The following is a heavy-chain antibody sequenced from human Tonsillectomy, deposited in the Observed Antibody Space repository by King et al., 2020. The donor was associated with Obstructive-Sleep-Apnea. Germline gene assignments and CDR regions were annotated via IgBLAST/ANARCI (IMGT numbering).Heavy chain of an antibody. CDR3: AGQLELPYYYYVMDV. CDR2: ISYEGGNK. J-gene: IGHJ6*02. CDR1: VFTFSSYA. V-gene: IGHV3-30*04. Sequence: VQLVESGGGAVQPGRSLRPSCVVSVFTFSSYAMHWVRQAPGKGLEWLSVISYEGGNKYYADYVKGRFTISRDNSKDTLYLQMNNLRPEYTAVFYCAGQLELPYYYYVMDVWGQGTTVTVSS. D-gene: IGHD1-7*01.